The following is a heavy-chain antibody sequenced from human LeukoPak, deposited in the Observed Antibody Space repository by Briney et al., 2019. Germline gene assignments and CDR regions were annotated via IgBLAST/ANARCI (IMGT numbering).Heavy chain of an antibody. Sequence: ASVKVSCKASGGTFSSYAISWVRQAPGQGLEWMGGIIPIFGTANYAQKFQGRVTITADESTSTAYMELSSLRSEDTAVYYCARAIRWFGKPRDSALYGMDVWGQGTTVTVSS. D-gene: IGHD3-10*01. CDR1: GGTFSSYA. V-gene: IGHV1-69*13. CDR3: ARAIRWFGKPRDSALYGMDV. CDR2: IIPIFGTA. J-gene: IGHJ6*02.